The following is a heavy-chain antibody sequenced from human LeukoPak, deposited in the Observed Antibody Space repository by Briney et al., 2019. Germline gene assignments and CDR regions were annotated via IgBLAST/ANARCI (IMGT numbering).Heavy chain of an antibody. Sequence: GGSLRLSCAASGFTFSSYAMHWVRQAPGKGLEWVAVISYDGSNKYYADSVKGRFTISRDNSKNTLYLQMNSLRAEDTAVYYCARGAYYYDSTTDYWGQGTLVTVSS. CDR3: ARGAYYYDSTTDY. CDR1: GFTFSSYA. D-gene: IGHD3-22*01. J-gene: IGHJ4*02. V-gene: IGHV3-30-3*01. CDR2: ISYDGSNK.